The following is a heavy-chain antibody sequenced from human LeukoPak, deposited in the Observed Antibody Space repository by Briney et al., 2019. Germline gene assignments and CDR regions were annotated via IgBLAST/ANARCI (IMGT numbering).Heavy chain of an antibody. CDR3: ARTVVPAVEGAFDI. V-gene: IGHV4-4*07. CDR2: IYTSGTT. J-gene: IGHJ3*02. CDR1: GGSISGYR. Sequence: PSETLSLTCTVSGGSISGYRWSWIRQPAGAGLEWIGRIYTSGTTDYNPSFRGRVTMSVQTSQNQFSLKVTSVTAADTAVYYWARTVVPAVEGAFDIWGQGTMVTVSS. D-gene: IGHD2-21*01.